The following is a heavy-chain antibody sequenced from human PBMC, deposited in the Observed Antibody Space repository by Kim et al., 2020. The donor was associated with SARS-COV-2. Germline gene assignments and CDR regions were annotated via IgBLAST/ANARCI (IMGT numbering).Heavy chain of an antibody. CDR3: ARHGSPTIFGVVFPQTEFDD. Sequence: SETLSLTCTVSGGSISSSSYYWGWIRQPPGKGLEWIGSIYYSGSTYYNPSLKSRVTISVDTSKNQFSLKLSSVTAADTAVYYCARHGSPTIFGVVFPQTEFDDWGQGTLVTVSS. CDR1: GGSISSSSYY. D-gene: IGHD3-3*01. J-gene: IGHJ4*02. V-gene: IGHV4-39*01. CDR2: IYYSGST.